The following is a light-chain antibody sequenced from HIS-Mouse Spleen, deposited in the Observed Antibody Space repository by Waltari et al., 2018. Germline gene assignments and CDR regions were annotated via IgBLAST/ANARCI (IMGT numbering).Light chain of an antibody. CDR1: SSDVGGYNY. CDR2: DVS. J-gene: IGLJ3*02. V-gene: IGLV2-14*03. Sequence: QSALTQPASVSGSPGQSIPISCTGTSSDVGGYNYVSWYQQHPGKPPKLMIYDVSNRPSGVSNRFSGSKSGNTASLTISGLQAEDEADYYCSSYTSSSTRVFGGGTKLTVL. CDR3: SSYTSSSTRV.